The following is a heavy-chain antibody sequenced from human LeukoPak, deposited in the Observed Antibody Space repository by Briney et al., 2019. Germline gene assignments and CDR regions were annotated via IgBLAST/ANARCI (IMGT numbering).Heavy chain of an antibody. CDR1: GFTFSSYA. V-gene: IGHV3-23*01. Sequence: GGSLRLSCAASGFTFSSYAMSWVRQAPGKGLEWVSAISGSGGSTYYADSVKGRFTISRDNSKNTVFLQINSLRADEDTAVYYCAKGRNWNRNAFDIWGQGTMLTVSS. CDR2: ISGSGGST. D-gene: IGHD1-1*01. J-gene: IGHJ3*02. CDR3: AKGRNWNRNAFDI.